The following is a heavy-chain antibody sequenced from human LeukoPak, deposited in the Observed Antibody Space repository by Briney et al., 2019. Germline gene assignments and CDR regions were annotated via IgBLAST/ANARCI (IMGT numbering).Heavy chain of an antibody. CDR1: GFTFSTYA. Sequence: GGSLRLSCAASGFTFSTYAVSWVRQAPGKGLEWVSAISSNGVSTYYADSVKGRFTISRDNSKNTLYLQMNSLRAEDTAVYYCAKASLTETEARGPYLGHWGQGSLVTVSS. CDR3: AKASLTETEARGPYLGH. D-gene: IGHD1-20*01. J-gene: IGHJ4*02. CDR2: ISSNGVST. V-gene: IGHV3-23*01.